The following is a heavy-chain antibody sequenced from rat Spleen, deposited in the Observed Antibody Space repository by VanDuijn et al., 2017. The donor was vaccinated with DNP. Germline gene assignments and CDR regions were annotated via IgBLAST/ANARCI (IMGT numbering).Heavy chain of an antibody. CDR3: AREGDYYDGYGDALDA. Sequence: EVQLVESGGGLVQPGRSMKLSCAASGFTFSDYSMAWVLQAPTKGLEWVASISTSGGSTYYRDSVKGRFTISRDNAKSTLYLQMDSLRSEDTATYYCAREGDYYDGYGDALDAWGQGTSVTVSS. CDR2: ISTSGGST. J-gene: IGHJ4*01. V-gene: IGHV5-25*01. CDR1: GFTFSDYS. D-gene: IGHD1-12*03.